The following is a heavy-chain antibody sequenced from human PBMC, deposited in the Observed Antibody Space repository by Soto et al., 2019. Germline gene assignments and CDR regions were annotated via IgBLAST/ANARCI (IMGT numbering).Heavy chain of an antibody. D-gene: IGHD2-15*01. Sequence: GASVKVSCKASGYTFTAYRIHWVRQAPGQGLERMGIINPNTGGANYAQTFQDWVTMTSDTSISTAYLELSRLKSDDTAMYYCARQRGGDVLDFSAQGSLV. J-gene: IGHJ3*01. CDR1: GYTFTAYR. CDR3: ARQRGGDVLDF. V-gene: IGHV1-2*04. CDR2: INPNTGGA.